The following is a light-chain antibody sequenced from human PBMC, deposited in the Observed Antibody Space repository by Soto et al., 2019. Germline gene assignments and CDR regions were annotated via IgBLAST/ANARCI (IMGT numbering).Light chain of an antibody. CDR3: QQYGSSGT. CDR2: GAS. J-gene: IGKJ1*01. CDR1: QSVSNNY. Sequence: EIVLTQSPGTLSLSPGESASIYCXASQSVSNNYLAWYQQKPGQAPXXLIYGASNRATGIPDRFSGSGSGTDFTLTISRLEPEDFAVYYCQQYGSSGTFGQGTKVDIK. V-gene: IGKV3-20*01.